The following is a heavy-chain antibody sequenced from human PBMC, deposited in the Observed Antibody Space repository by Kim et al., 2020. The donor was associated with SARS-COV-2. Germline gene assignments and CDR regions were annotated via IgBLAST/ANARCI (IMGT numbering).Heavy chain of an antibody. CDR3: ASRRPSNGWELPHRIFDY. CDR1: GFTFSSYS. V-gene: IGHV3-21*01. CDR2: ISSSSSYI. Sequence: GGSLRLSCAASGFTFSSYSMNWVRQAPGKGLEWVSSISSSSSYIYYADSVKGRFTISRDNAKNSLYLQMNSLRAEDTAVYYCASRRPSNGWELPHRIFDYWGQGTLVTVSS. J-gene: IGHJ4*02. D-gene: IGHD1-26*01.